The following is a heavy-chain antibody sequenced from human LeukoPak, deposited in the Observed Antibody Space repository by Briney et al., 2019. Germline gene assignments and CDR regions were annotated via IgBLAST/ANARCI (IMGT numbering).Heavy chain of an antibody. D-gene: IGHD3-10*01. CDR1: GFPFSSYG. CDR2: ISYDGNNT. CDR3: AKPYYYGSRSYMDY. Sequence: GGSLRLSCAASGFPFSSYGMHWVRQAPGKALEWVAVISYDGNNTYYADSVKGRFTISRDNYKHMLYLQMNSLRAEDTAVYYCAKPYYYGSRSYMDYWGQGTLVTVSS. J-gene: IGHJ4*02. V-gene: IGHV3-30*18.